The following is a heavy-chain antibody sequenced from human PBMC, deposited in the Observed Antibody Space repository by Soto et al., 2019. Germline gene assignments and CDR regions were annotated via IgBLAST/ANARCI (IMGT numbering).Heavy chain of an antibody. V-gene: IGHV4-31*03. CDR2: IYYSGST. Sequence: PSETLSLTCTVSGGSISRGGYYWILIRQHPGKGLEWIGYIYYSGSTYYNPSLKSRVTISVDTSKNQFSLKLSSVTAADTAVYYCARLIRSTSCYDYWGQGTLVTVSS. CDR1: GGSISRGGYY. CDR3: ARLIRSTSCYDY. J-gene: IGHJ4*02. D-gene: IGHD2-2*01.